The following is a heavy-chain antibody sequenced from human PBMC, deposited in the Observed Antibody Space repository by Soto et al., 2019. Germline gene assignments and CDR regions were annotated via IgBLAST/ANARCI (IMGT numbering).Heavy chain of an antibody. Sequence: EVQLVESGGGLVQPGRSLRLSCAASGFTFDDYAMHWVRQAPGKGLEWVSGISWNSGSIGYADSVKGRFTISRDNAKNSLYLQMNSLRAEDTALYYCAKSQLEYSYGSQPFDYWGQGTLVTVSS. D-gene: IGHD5-18*01. CDR2: ISWNSGSI. J-gene: IGHJ4*02. V-gene: IGHV3-9*01. CDR1: GFTFDDYA. CDR3: AKSQLEYSYGSQPFDY.